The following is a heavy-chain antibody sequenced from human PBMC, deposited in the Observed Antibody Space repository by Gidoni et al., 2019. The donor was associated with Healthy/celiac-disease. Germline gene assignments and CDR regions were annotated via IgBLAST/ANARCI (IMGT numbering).Heavy chain of an antibody. CDR1: GFTFASYA. CDR2: ISGSGGST. J-gene: IGHJ4*02. D-gene: IGHD2-2*01. V-gene: IGHV3-23*01. Sequence: EVQLLESGGGLVQPGGSLRLPCPASGFTFASYALSWVRQAPGKGLGWVSAISGSGGSTYYADSVKGRFTISRDNSKNTLYLQMNSLRAEDTAVYYCAKWGPCDIVVVPAAKGALGYWGQGTLVTVSS. CDR3: AKWGPCDIVVVPAAKGALGY.